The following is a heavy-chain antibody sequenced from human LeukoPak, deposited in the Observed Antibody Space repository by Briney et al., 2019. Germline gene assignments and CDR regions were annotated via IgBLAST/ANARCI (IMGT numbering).Heavy chain of an antibody. CDR2: INHSGST. J-gene: IGHJ4*02. V-gene: IGHV4-34*01. CDR1: GGSFSGYY. D-gene: IGHD2-8*01. Sequence: SETLSLTCAVYGGSFSGYYWSWIRQPPGKGLEWIGEINHSGSTNYNPSLKSRVTISADTSKNQFSLKLSSVTAADTAVYYCARDRNGYFDYWGQGTLVTVSS. CDR3: ARDRNGYFDY.